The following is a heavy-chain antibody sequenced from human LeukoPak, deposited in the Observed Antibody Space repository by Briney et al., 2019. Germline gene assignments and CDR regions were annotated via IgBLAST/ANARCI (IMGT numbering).Heavy chain of an antibody. J-gene: IGHJ4*02. D-gene: IGHD4-23*01. Sequence: SETLSLTCTVSGGSISSYYWSWIRQPPGKGLEWIGYIYYTGSTNYNPSLKSRVTISVDTSKNQFSLELSSVTAADTAVYYCARVGFGNTPHPVDYWGQGTLVTVSS. CDR1: GGSISSYY. V-gene: IGHV4-59*01. CDR3: ARVGFGNTPHPVDY. CDR2: IYYTGST.